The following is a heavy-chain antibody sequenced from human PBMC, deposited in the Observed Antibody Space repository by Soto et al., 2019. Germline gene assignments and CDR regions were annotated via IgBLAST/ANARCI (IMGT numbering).Heavy chain of an antibody. CDR2: IYYSGST. CDR3: ARARAAEDSNWFDP. CDR1: GGSISSGGYY. J-gene: IGHJ5*02. V-gene: IGHV4-31*03. D-gene: IGHD2-15*01. Sequence: SETLSLTSTVSGGSISSGGYYWSWIRQHPGKGLEWIGYIYYSGSTYYNPSLKSRVTISVDTSKNQFSLKLSSVTAADTAVYYCARARAAEDSNWFDPWGQGTLVTVSS.